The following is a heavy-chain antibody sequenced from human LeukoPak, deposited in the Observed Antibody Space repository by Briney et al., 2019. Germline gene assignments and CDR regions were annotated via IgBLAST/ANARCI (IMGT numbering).Heavy chain of an antibody. D-gene: IGHD1-26*01. CDR3: ARGRAVGATTMGDY. Sequence: ASVKVSCKASGYTFTGYYMHWVRQAPGQGLEWMGWINPNSGGTNYAQKFQGRVTMTRDTSISTAYMELSRLRSDDTAVYYCARGRAVGATTMGDYWGQGTLVTVSP. J-gene: IGHJ4*02. CDR2: INPNSGGT. CDR1: GYTFTGYY. V-gene: IGHV1-2*02.